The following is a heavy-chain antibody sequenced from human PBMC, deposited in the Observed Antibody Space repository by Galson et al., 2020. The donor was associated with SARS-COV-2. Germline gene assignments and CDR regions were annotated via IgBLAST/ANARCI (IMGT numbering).Heavy chain of an antibody. V-gene: IGHV1-8*01. CDR2: MNPNSGNT. CDR1: GYTFTNYE. D-gene: IGHD4-17*01. Sequence: ASVKVSCKASGYTFTNYEINWVRQAPGQGLEWMGWMNPNSGNTGYAQKFQGRVTMTRTNSISTAYMELNSLTSEDTAVYYCARSYDDFATWFDPWGQGTLVTVSS. J-gene: IGHJ5*02. CDR3: ARSYDDFATWFDP.